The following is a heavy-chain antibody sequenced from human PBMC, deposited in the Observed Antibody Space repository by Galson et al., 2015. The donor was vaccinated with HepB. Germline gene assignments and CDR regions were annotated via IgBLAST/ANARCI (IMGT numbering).Heavy chain of an antibody. Sequence: QSGAEVKKPGESLRISCKGSGYSFTSYWISWVRQMPGKGLEWMGRIDPSDSYTNYSPSFQGHVTISADKSISTAYLQWSSLKASDTAMYYCARQIMVRGDPRPHDAFDIWGQGTMVTVSS. J-gene: IGHJ3*02. D-gene: IGHD3-10*01. CDR1: GYSFTSYW. CDR3: ARQIMVRGDPRPHDAFDI. CDR2: IDPSDSYT. V-gene: IGHV5-10-1*01.